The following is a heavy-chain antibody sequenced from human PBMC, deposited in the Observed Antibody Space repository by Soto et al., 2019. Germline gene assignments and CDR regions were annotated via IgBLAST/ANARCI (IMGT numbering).Heavy chain of an antibody. Sequence: EVQLVESGGGLVKPGGSLRLSCAASGFTFSSYSMNWVRQAPGKGLEWVSSISSSSSDIYYADSVKGRFTISRDNAKKSLYLQMNSLRAEDTAVYYCARDPTLIGSSSWDYYYYYMDVWGKGTTVTVSS. CDR1: GFTFSSYS. V-gene: IGHV3-21*01. D-gene: IGHD6-6*01. J-gene: IGHJ6*03. CDR3: ARDPTLIGSSSWDYYYYYMDV. CDR2: ISSSSSDI.